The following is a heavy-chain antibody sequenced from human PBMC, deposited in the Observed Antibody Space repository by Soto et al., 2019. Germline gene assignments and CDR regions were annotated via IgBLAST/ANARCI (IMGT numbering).Heavy chain of an antibody. CDR3: AKERIRNPFDY. J-gene: IGHJ4*01. D-gene: IGHD1-1*01. Sequence: GSLRLSCAASGFTFSSHWMHWVRQAPGKGLEWVAVVSSDGTTKYYADSVKGRFTISRDNSENTLSLQMNNLRADDTAVYYCAKERIRNPFDYWGQGTLVTVSS. CDR2: VSSDGTTK. V-gene: IGHV3-30*18. CDR1: GFTFSSHW.